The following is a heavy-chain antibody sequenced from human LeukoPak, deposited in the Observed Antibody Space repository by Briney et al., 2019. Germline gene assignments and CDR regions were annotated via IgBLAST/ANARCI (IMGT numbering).Heavy chain of an antibody. J-gene: IGHJ3*02. CDR3: AKDIRPATPPPDAFDI. Sequence: GRSLRLSCAASGFTFDDYAMHWVRQAPGKGLEWVSRISWNSGSIGYADSVKGRFTISRDNAKNSLYLQMNSLRAEDTALYYCAKDIRPATPPPDAFDIWGQGTVVTVSS. D-gene: IGHD2-15*01. V-gene: IGHV3-9*01. CDR1: GFTFDDYA. CDR2: ISWNSGSI.